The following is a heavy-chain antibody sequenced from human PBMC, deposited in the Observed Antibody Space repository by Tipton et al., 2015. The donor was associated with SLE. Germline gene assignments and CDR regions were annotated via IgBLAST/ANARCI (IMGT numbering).Heavy chain of an antibody. J-gene: IGHJ3*02. CDR2: LYYSGIT. CDR1: GGSISSGSYY. V-gene: IGHV4-39*06. Sequence: LRLSCSVSGGSISSGSYYWGWVRQPPGKGLEWIGTLYYSGITYYNPSLKSRVTVSLDTSKNEFDLIVTSVTAADTAVYYCATLSGNDPRDAFDIWGQGTMVTVSS. CDR3: ATLSGNDPRDAFDI. D-gene: IGHD3-10*01.